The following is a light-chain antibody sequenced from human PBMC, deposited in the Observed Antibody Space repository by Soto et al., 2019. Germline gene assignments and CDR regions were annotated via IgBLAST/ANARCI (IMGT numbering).Light chain of an antibody. CDR2: DVS. J-gene: IGLJ1*01. CDR1: NSDVGAYNY. Sequence: HSALTQPASVSGSPGQSITISCTGTNSDVGAYNYVSWYQQHPGEAPKLMIRDVSNRPSGVSNRFSGSKSGNTASLTISGLQAEDEADYYCSSYTSSVTYVFGTGTKVTVL. CDR3: SSYTSSVTYV. V-gene: IGLV2-14*03.